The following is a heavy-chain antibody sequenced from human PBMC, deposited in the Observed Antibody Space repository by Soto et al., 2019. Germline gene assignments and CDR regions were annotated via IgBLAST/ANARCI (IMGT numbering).Heavy chain of an antibody. CDR2: ISSSSSYT. Sequence: PGGSLRLSCAASGFTFSDYYMTWIRQAPGKGLEWVSYISSSSSYTNYADSVRGRFTIYRDNAKKLLYMQMNSLRAEDTAVYYCARAGTLPLWGQGTLVTVSS. CDR1: GFTFSDYY. D-gene: IGHD1-7*01. J-gene: IGHJ4*02. V-gene: IGHV3-11*06. CDR3: ARAGTLPL.